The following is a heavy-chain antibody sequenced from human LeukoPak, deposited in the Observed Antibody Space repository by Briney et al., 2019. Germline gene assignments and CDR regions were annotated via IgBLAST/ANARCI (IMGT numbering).Heavy chain of an antibody. CDR3: ARARGAVNNWFDP. CDR1: GFTFSSYW. D-gene: IGHD3-10*01. J-gene: IGHJ5*02. V-gene: IGHV3-74*01. Sequence: PGGSLRLSCAASGFTFSSYWMHWVRQAPGKGLMWVSRINTDGSSTSYADSVKGRFTISRDNAKNTLYLQMNSLRAEDTAVYYCARARGAVNNWFDPWGQGTLVTVSS. CDR2: INTDGSST.